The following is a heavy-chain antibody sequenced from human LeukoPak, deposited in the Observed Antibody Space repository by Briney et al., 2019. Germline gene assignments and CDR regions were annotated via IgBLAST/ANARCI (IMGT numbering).Heavy chain of an antibody. Sequence: GGSLRLSCVASGFTFSSHDIHWVRQATGKGLEWVSAIGTVGDTYYPGSVKGRFTISREDAKNYLYLQMNSLRVGDTAVYYCAREATGSGPWYLDLWGRGTLVTVSS. J-gene: IGHJ2*01. D-gene: IGHD3-10*01. CDR2: IGTVGDT. V-gene: IGHV3-13*04. CDR3: AREATGSGPWYLDL. CDR1: GFTFSSHD.